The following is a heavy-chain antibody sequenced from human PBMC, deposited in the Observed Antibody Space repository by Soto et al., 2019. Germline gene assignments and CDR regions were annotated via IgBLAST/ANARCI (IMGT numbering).Heavy chain of an antibody. CDR1: GFTLSGFD. J-gene: IGHJ4*02. Sequence: GGSLRLSCTASGFTLSGFDIHWVRQASGDGLEWVGRIKTKVESYATELAASVKGRFTISRDDPKNTAYLEMNSLKTEDTAVYYCTRRYCSGGGCYSDFDYWGQGALVTVSS. CDR2: IKTKVESYAT. D-gene: IGHD2-15*01. V-gene: IGHV3-73*01. CDR3: TRRYCSGGGCYSDFDY.